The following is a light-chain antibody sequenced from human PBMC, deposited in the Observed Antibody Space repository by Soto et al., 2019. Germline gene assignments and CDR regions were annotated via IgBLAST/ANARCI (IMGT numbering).Light chain of an antibody. J-gene: IGKJ3*01. Sequence: DIQMTQSPSTLSASVGDRVTITCRASQSISSWLAWYQQKPGKAPKLLIYKASSLESGVPSRFNGSGSGTEFTLTISSLQPDDFATYYCQQYNSYSFGPGTKVDIK. CDR1: QSISSW. CDR2: KAS. CDR3: QQYNSYS. V-gene: IGKV1-5*03.